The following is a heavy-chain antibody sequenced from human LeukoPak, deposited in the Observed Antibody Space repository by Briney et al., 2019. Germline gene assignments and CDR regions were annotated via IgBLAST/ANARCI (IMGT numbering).Heavy chain of an antibody. J-gene: IGHJ4*02. D-gene: IGHD2-2*03. CDR2: ISGSGGST. V-gene: IGHV3-23*01. CDR3: AKFFGYCSSTSCYFNY. Sequence: GASLRLSCAVSGFTFSSYAMSWVRQAPGKGLEWVSAISGSGGSTYYADSVKGRFTISRDNSKDTLYLQMNSLRAEDTAVYYCAKFFGYCSSTSCYFNYWGQGTLVTVSS. CDR1: GFTFSSYA.